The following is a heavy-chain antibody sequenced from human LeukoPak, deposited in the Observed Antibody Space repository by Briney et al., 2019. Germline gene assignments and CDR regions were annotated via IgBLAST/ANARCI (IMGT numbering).Heavy chain of an antibody. CDR2: IYPGNSDT. CDR3: ARLSGFYGSGRGPHTFFEF. Sequence: GESLKISCKGSGYMFSNYWIGWVRQTPGKGLEWMAIIYPGNSDTKTGASFAGQVTISADKSTTTAYLQWSSLKASDSAIYFCARLSGFYGSGRGPHTFFEFWGQGTLVTVSS. CDR1: GYMFSNYW. V-gene: IGHV5-51*01. J-gene: IGHJ4*02. D-gene: IGHD3-10*01.